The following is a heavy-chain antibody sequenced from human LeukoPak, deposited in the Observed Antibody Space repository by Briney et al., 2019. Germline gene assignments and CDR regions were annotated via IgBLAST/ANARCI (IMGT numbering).Heavy chain of an antibody. J-gene: IGHJ4*02. CDR1: GYTFTSYG. D-gene: IGHD6-19*01. CDR3: ARDRRIAVAGKVHSARPPDY. V-gene: IGHV1-18*01. Sequence: ASVKVSCKASGYTFTSYGISWVRQAPGQGLEWMGWISAYNGNTNYAQKLQGRVTMTTDTSTSTAYMELRSLRSDDTAVYYCARDRRIAVAGKVHSARPPDYWGQGTLVTVSS. CDR2: ISAYNGNT.